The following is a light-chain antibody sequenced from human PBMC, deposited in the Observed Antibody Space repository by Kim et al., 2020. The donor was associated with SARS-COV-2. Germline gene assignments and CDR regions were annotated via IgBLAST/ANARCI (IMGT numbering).Light chain of an antibody. Sequence: VSPGRTAIITCSGDKLGDKYSCWYQQKPGQSPVLVIYQDSKRPSGIPGRFSGSNSGNTATLTISGTQAMDEADYYCQAWDSSTEVFGTGTKVTVL. V-gene: IGLV3-1*01. J-gene: IGLJ1*01. CDR2: QDS. CDR1: KLGDKY. CDR3: QAWDSSTEV.